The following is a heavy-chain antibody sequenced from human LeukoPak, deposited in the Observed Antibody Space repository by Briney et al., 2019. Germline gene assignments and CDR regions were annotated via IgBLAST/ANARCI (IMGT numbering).Heavy chain of an antibody. J-gene: IGHJ4*02. CDR3: ARDLYHRYYHNSGHAFDY. V-gene: IGHV1-2*02. CDR1: GYIFTGHY. CDR2: INPNSGDA. D-gene: IGHD3-22*01. Sequence: ASVKVSCKASGYIFTGHYMHWVRQAPGQGLEWMGWINPNSGDARSTQKFQGRVTMTRDTSINTAYMELRSLRSDDTAVYYCARDLYHRYYHNSGHAFDYWGQGTLVTVSS.